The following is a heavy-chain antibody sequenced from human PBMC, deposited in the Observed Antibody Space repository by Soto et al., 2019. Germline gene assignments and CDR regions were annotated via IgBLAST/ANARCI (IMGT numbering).Heavy chain of an antibody. Sequence: GESLKISCAASGFTFSDYYMSWIRQAPGKGLEWVSYISSSGSTIYYADSVKGRFTISRDNAKNSLYLQMNSLRAEDTAVYYCARRYGLGYCSGGSCYAWDYFDYWGQGTLVTVSS. CDR2: ISSSGSTI. D-gene: IGHD2-15*01. CDR3: ARRYGLGYCSGGSCYAWDYFDY. CDR1: GFTFSDYY. J-gene: IGHJ4*02. V-gene: IGHV3-11*01.